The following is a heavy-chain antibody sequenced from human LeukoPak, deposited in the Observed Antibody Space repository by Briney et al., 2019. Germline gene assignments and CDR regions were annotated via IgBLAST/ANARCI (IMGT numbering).Heavy chain of an antibody. CDR3: ATESYSSRGGAFDY. D-gene: IGHD6-19*01. V-gene: IGHV3-7*01. Sequence: GGSLRLSCAASGFTFSSYWMNWVRQAPGKGLEWVANIKQDGSEKYYVDSVRGRFTISRDNAKNSLYLQMSSLRAEGTAVYYCATESYSSRGGAFDYWGQGTLVTVSS. CDR1: GFTFSSYW. CDR2: IKQDGSEK. J-gene: IGHJ4*02.